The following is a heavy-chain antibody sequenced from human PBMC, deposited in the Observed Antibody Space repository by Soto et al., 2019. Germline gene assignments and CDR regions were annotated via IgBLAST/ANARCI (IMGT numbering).Heavy chain of an antibody. CDR3: AKGSGGNCYSHFDY. CDR1: GVTCSSYA. D-gene: IGHD2-15*01. Sequence: PGGSLRLSCAASGVTCSSYARSWVLQAPGKGLEWVSAICGSGGATYYTDSVKGRFTISRDNSKNTLHLQMNNLRAEDTAIYYCAKGSGGNCYSHFDYCGQGTLVTVSS. V-gene: IGHV3-23*01. J-gene: IGHJ4*02. CDR2: ICGSGGAT.